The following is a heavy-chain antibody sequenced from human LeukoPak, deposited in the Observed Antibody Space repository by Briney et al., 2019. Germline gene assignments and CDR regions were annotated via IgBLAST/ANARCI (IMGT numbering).Heavy chain of an antibody. V-gene: IGHV3-23*01. D-gene: IGHD2-8*01. CDR1: GFAFSNYA. CDR3: AKDVCTSPRCLLYFDS. J-gene: IGHJ4*02. CDR2: ISGFNT. Sequence: PGGSLRLSCTTSGFAFSNYAMNWVRQAPGKGPEWVSGISGFNTYYADSVKGRFTIFRDNSKNVLYLQMDRLRAEDTAVYSCAKDVCTSPRCLLYFDSWSQGTLVTVSS.